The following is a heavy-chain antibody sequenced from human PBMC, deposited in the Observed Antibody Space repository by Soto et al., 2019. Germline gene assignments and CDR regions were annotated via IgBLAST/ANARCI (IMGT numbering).Heavy chain of an antibody. CDR1: GGSISSGGYY. V-gene: IGHV4-31*03. CDR3: ARDRLDLSAVRFFDY. Sequence: PSETLSLTCTVSGGSISSGGYYWSWIRQHPGKGLEWIGYIYYSESTYYNPSLKSRVTISVDTSKNQFSLKLSSVTAADTAVYYCARDRLDLSAVRFFDYWGQGTLVTVSS. D-gene: IGHD6-6*01. CDR2: IYYSEST. J-gene: IGHJ4*02.